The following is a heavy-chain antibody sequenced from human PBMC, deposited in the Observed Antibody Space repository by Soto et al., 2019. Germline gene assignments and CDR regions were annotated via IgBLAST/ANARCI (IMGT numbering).Heavy chain of an antibody. CDR1: GGSISSGGYY. D-gene: IGHD7-27*01. J-gene: IGHJ4*02. Sequence: SETLSLTCTVSGGSISSGGYYWSWIRQHPGKGLEWIGYIYYSGSTYYNPSLKSRVTISVDTSKNQFSLKLSSVTAADTAVYYCARANWGHNYYFDYWGQGTLVTVSS. CDR2: IYYSGST. V-gene: IGHV4-31*03. CDR3: ARANWGHNYYFDY.